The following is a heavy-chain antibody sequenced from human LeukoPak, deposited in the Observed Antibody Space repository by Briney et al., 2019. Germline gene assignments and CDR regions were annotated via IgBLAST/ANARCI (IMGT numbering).Heavy chain of an antibody. Sequence: SETLSLTCTVSGGSTSSYYWSWIRQPPGKGLEWIGYIYYSGSTNYNPSLKSRVTISVDTSKNQFSLKLSSVTAADTAVYYCARAPDCGGDCYAGYYYYYGMDVWGQGTTVTVSS. D-gene: IGHD2-21*02. CDR2: IYYSGST. CDR1: GGSTSSYY. CDR3: ARAPDCGGDCYAGYYYYYGMDV. J-gene: IGHJ6*02. V-gene: IGHV4-59*01.